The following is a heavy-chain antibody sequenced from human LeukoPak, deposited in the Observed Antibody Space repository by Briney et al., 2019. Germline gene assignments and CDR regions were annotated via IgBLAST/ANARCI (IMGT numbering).Heavy chain of an antibody. V-gene: IGHV1-69*13. J-gene: IGHJ6*02. Sequence: ASVKVSCKASGGTFSSYAISWVRQATGQGLEWMGGIIPIFGTANYAQKFQGRDTITADESTSTAYMELSSLRSEDTAVYYCARGPIGGYSPNYYYYGMDVWGQGTTVTVSS. CDR2: IIPIFGTA. D-gene: IGHD5-18*01. CDR3: ARGPIGGYSPNYYYYGMDV. CDR1: GGTFSSYA.